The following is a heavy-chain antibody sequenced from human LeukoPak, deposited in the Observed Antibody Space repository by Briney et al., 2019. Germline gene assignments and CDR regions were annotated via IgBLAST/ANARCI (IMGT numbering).Heavy chain of an antibody. CDR3: ARDLSGVTGYTYGRGIDY. CDR2: INSDGSST. CDR1: GFTFSSYW. Sequence: GGSLRLSCAASGFTFSSYWMHWVRQAPGKGLVWVSRINSDGSSTSYADSVKGRFTISRDNAKNTLYLQMNSLRAEDTAVYYCARDLSGVTGYTYGRGIDYWGQGTLVTVSS. D-gene: IGHD5-18*01. V-gene: IGHV3-74*01. J-gene: IGHJ4*02.